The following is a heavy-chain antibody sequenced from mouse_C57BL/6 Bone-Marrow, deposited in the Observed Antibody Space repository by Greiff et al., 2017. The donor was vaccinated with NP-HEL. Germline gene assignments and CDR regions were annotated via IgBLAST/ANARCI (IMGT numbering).Heavy chain of an antibody. D-gene: IGHD1-1*01. J-gene: IGHJ4*01. V-gene: IGHV5-4*01. CDR3: ARDRGYHGSSGYAMDY. CDR2: ISDGGSYT. CDR1: GFTFSSYA. Sequence: EVNVVESGGGLVKPGGSLKLSCAASGFTFSSYAMSWVRQTPEKRLEWVATISDGGSYTYYPDNVKGRFTISRDNAKNNLYLQMSHLKSEDTAMYYCARDRGYHGSSGYAMDYWGQGTSVTVSS.